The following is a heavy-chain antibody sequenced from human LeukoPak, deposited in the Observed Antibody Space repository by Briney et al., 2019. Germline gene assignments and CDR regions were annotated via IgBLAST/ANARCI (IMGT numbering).Heavy chain of an antibody. J-gene: IGHJ4*02. CDR3: ARDSIELAGDLDY. CDR2: INSDGSNT. CDR1: GFTFSTYW. V-gene: IGHV3-74*01. Sequence: SGGSLRLSCAASGFTFSTYWMHWVRQAPGKGLIWVSRINSDGSNTLYADSVKGRFTISRDNAKNTLYLQMTSLRAEDTAVYYCARDSIELAGDLDYWGQGALVTVSS. D-gene: IGHD7-27*01.